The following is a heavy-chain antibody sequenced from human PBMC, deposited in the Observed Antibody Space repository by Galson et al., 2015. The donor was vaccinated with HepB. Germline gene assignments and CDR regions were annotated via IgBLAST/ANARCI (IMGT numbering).Heavy chain of an antibody. J-gene: IGHJ4*02. D-gene: IGHD3-16*02. CDR1: GYTFTSYY. V-gene: IGHV1-46*03. Sequence: GYTFTSYYMHWVRQAPGQGLEWMGIINPSGGSASYAQKFQGRVTMTRDTSTSTVYMELSSLRSEDTAVYYCARAFYYDYVWGSYPFFDYWGQGTLVTVSS. CDR2: INPSGGSA. CDR3: ARAFYYDYVWGSYPFFDY.